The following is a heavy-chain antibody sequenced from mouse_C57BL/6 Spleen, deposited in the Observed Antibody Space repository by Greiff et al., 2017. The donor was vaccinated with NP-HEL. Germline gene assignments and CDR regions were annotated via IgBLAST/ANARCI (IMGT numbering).Heavy chain of an antibody. Sequence: EVQLQQSGPELVKPGASVKISCKASGYSFTGYYMNWVKQSPEKSLEWIGEINPSTGGTTYNQKFKAKATLTVDKSSSTAYMQLKSLTSEDSAVYYCAREGRDSSGYIFAYWGQGTLVTVSA. V-gene: IGHV1-42*01. CDR2: INPSTGGT. D-gene: IGHD3-2*02. CDR3: AREGRDSSGYIFAY. CDR1: GYSFTGYY. J-gene: IGHJ3*01.